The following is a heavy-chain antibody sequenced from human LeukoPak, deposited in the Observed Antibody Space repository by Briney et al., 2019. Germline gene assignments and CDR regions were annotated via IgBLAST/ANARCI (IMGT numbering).Heavy chain of an antibody. CDR3: ARALLYDILTGGGYHWFDP. Sequence: SETLSLTCTVSGGSISSDDYYWSWIRQPPGKGLEWIGNIDYSGSTFYNPSLKSRLTISVDTSKNQFSLKLSSVTAADTAVYYCARALLYDILTGGGYHWFDPWGQGTLVTVSS. J-gene: IGHJ5*02. D-gene: IGHD3-9*01. CDR1: GGSISSDDYY. V-gene: IGHV4-30-4*01. CDR2: IDYSGST.